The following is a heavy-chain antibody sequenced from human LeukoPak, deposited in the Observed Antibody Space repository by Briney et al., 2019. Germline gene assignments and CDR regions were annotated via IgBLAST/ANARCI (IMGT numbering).Heavy chain of an antibody. J-gene: IGHJ3*01. CDR2: IYYSGST. D-gene: IGHD3-22*01. V-gene: IGHV4-39*07. Sequence: PSETLSLTCIVSGGSISSSSYYWGWIRQPPGKGLEWIGSIYYSGSTYYNPSLKSRVTISVDTSKNQFSLKLSSVTAADTAVYYCARAFIRYDSSGYYGRGAFDVWGQGTMVTVSS. CDR1: GGSISSSSYY. CDR3: ARAFIRYDSSGYYGRGAFDV.